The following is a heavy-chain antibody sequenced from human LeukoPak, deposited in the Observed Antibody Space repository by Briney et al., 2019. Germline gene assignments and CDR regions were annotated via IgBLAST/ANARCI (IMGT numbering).Heavy chain of an antibody. CDR3: TRNGDGLGY. D-gene: IGHD2-21*01. Sequence: PGGSLRLSCAASGFTFSNYEIIWVRQAPAKGLEGISYISTSGSTTNYADSVKGRFTISSDNAKNLLYLQINSLSGEDTAVYYGTRNGDGLGYWGQGTMVTVSS. CDR2: ISTSGSTT. CDR1: GFTFSNYE. J-gene: IGHJ4*02. V-gene: IGHV3-48*03.